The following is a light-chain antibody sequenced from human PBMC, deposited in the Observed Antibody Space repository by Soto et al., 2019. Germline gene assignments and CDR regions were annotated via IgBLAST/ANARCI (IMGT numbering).Light chain of an antibody. CDR1: SSDVGGYNY. V-gene: IGLV2-8*01. CDR3: SSYAGNSKYV. Sequence: QSALTQPPSASGSPGQSVTISCTGTSSDVGGYNYVSWYQHHPGKAPKLMIYEVNKRPSGVPDRFSGSKSGNTASLTFSGLQAEDEADYYCSSYAGNSKYVFGIGTKVTVL. J-gene: IGLJ1*01. CDR2: EVN.